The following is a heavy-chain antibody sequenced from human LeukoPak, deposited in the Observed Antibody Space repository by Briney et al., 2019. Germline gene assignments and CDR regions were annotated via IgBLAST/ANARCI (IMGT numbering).Heavy chain of an antibody. D-gene: IGHD3-10*01. CDR3: AKKEAMIRGVPYYYDF. CDR2: ISGSGDDT. J-gene: IGHJ4*02. CDR1: GFTFSSYV. V-gene: IGHV3-23*01. Sequence: GGSLRLSCSASGFTFSSYVMTWVRQAPGQGLEWVSAISGSGDDTYYADSVKGRFTISRDNSKNTLYLQMNSLRAEDTAVYYCAKKEAMIRGVPYYYDFWGQGTLVTVSS.